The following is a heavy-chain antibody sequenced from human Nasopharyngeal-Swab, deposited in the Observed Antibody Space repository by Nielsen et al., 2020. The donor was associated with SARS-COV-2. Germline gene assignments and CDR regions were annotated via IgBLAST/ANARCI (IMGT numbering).Heavy chain of an antibody. CDR3: VRDFAGAHGS. Sequence: GESLKISCGASGFTFSNFWMHWVRQTPGAGLVWVSRTNEDGTITNYADSVKGRFTISRDNVQNTLYLQMHSLKAEDTAFYYCVRDFAGAHGSWGQGTLVTVSS. V-gene: IGHV3-74*01. J-gene: IGHJ5*02. CDR1: GFTFSNFW. D-gene: IGHD3-10*01. CDR2: TNEDGTIT.